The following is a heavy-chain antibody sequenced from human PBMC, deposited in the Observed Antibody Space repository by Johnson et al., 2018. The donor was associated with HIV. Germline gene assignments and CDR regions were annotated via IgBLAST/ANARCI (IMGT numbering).Heavy chain of an antibody. CDR3: ARRAYYYDSSGYYSHAFDI. J-gene: IGHJ3*02. CDR2: INSDGSST. V-gene: IGHV3-74*02. D-gene: IGHD3-22*01. CDR1: GFTVSSNY. Sequence: VLLVESGGGLIQPGGSLRLSCAASGFTVSSNYMSWVRQAPGKGLEWVSRINSDGSSTSYADSVKGRFTISRDNAKNTLYLQMNSLRAEDTAVYYCARRAYYYDSSGYYSHAFDIWGQGTMVTVSS.